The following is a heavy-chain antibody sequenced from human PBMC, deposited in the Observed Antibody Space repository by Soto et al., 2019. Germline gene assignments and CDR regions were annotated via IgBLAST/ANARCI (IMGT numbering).Heavy chain of an antibody. CDR3: ARHGRNWSNKVTGEHYYYGMDV. Sequence: SETLSLTCTVSGGSISSSSYYWGRIRQPPGKGLEWIGSIYYSGSTYYNPSPKSRVTISVDTSKNQFSLKLSSVTAADTAVYYCARHGRNWSNKVTGEHYYYGMDVWGQGTTVTVSS. V-gene: IGHV4-39*01. J-gene: IGHJ6*02. D-gene: IGHD7-27*01. CDR2: IYYSGST. CDR1: GGSISSSSYY.